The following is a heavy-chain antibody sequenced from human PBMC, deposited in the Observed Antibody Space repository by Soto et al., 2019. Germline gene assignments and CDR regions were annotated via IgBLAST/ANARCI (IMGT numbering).Heavy chain of an antibody. CDR2: ISATTTYK. J-gene: IGHJ2*01. CDR1: GFTFDSYT. CDR3: ARGGTSKSGHLWYFDL. Sequence: EVQVVESGGGLVKPGGSLKLSCTASGFTFDSYTMNWLRQAPGRGLEWVSSISATTTYKYYADSVKGRFIISRDNARNSLYLQTNSLRAEDMAVYYCARGGTSKSGHLWYFDLWGRGTLVTVSS. D-gene: IGHD1-1*01. V-gene: IGHV3-21*01.